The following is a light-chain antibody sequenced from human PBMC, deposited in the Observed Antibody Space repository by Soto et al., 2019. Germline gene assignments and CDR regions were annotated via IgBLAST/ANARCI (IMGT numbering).Light chain of an antibody. CDR3: QQYGSPWT. Sequence: EMVVTQSPDTLSLSPGERATLSCRASKSVSSRDLAWYQQKPGKAPRRLIYGAYSRATGIPDRFSGSGSGTDFTLTISRLEPEDFAVYYCQQYGSPWTFGQGTKVDIK. V-gene: IGKV3-20*01. J-gene: IGKJ1*01. CDR1: KSVSSRD. CDR2: GAY.